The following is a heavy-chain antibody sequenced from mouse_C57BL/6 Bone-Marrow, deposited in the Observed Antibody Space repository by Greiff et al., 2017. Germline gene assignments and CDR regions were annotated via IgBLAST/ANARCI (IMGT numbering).Heavy chain of an antibody. CDR2: ISSGGSYT. V-gene: IGHV5-6*02. CDR3: ARQGNYAKDY. Sequence: EVMLVESGGDLVKPGGSLKLSCAASGFTFSSYGMSWVRQTPDKRLEWVATISSGGSYTYYPDSVKGRFTISRDNAKNTLYLQMSSLKYEDTAMYYCARQGNYAKDYWGQGTSVTVSS. CDR1: GFTFSSYG. J-gene: IGHJ4*01.